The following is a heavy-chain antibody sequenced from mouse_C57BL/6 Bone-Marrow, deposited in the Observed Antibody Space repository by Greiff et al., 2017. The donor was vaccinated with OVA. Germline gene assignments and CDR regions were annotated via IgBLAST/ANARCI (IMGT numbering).Heavy chain of an antibody. Sequence: VQLQQSGAELVRPGASVKLSCTASGFNIKDDYMHWVKQRPEQGLEWIGWIDPENGDTEYASQFQGKATITADPSSNTAYLQLSSLTSEDTAVYYCTLYYYGSSPLYWYFDVWGTGTTVTVSS. D-gene: IGHD1-1*01. J-gene: IGHJ1*03. V-gene: IGHV14-4*01. CDR1: GFNIKDDY. CDR3: TLYYYGSSPLYWYFDV. CDR2: IDPENGDT.